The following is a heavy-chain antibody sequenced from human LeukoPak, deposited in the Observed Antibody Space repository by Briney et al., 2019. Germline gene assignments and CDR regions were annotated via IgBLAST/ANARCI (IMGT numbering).Heavy chain of an antibody. Sequence: GGSLRLSCAASGFTFSSHAMHWVRQAPGKGLEWVAVISYDGSNKYYSDSVKGRFTISRDNSKNTLYLQMNSLRAEDTAVYYCARDSGFSGTQRGEYWGQEALVAVSS. J-gene: IGHJ4*02. CDR2: ISYDGSNK. CDR1: GFTFSSHA. D-gene: IGHD3/OR15-3a*01. V-gene: IGHV3-30*04. CDR3: ARDSGFSGTQRGEY.